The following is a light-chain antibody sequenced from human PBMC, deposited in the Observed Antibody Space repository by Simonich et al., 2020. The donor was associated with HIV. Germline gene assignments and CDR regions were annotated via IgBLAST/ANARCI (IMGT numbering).Light chain of an antibody. CDR3: QQYNSYSYT. CDR1: QSINSW. V-gene: IGKV1-5*03. Sequence: DIQMTQSPSTLSASVGNRVTITCRASQSINSWLSLNQKKPGKAPKLLIYKASSLESGVPSRFSGSRSGTEFTLTISSLQPDDFATYYCQQYNSYSYTFGQGTKLEIK. CDR2: KAS. J-gene: IGKJ2*01.